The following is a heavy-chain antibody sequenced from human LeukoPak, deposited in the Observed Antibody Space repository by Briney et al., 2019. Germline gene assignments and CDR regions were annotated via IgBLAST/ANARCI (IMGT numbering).Heavy chain of an antibody. V-gene: IGHV3-23*01. CDR1: GFTFSSYA. D-gene: IGHD1-7*01. CDR2: ISGSGGST. CDR3: AKDNNWNYEEELDY. J-gene: IGHJ4*02. Sequence: QSGGSLRLSCAASGFTFSSYAKSWVRQAPGKGLEWVSAISGSGGSTYYADSVKGRFTISRDNSKNTLYLQMNSLRAEDTAVYYCAKDNNWNYEEELDYWGQGTLVTVSS.